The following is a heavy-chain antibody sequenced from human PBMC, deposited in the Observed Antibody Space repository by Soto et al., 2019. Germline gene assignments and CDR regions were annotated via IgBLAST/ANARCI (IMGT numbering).Heavy chain of an antibody. J-gene: IGHJ4*02. CDR3: ARGSSRWDY. D-gene: IGHD6-13*01. V-gene: IGHV4-4*07. Sequence: TETLSLTCTVSGGSISSFYWSWIRQPAGKGPEWIGRIYSGGRNNYNPSLKSRVTMSVDTSKNQFSLRLSSVTAADTAIYYCARGSSRWDYWGQGTLVTVSS. CDR2: IYSGGRN. CDR1: GGSISSFY.